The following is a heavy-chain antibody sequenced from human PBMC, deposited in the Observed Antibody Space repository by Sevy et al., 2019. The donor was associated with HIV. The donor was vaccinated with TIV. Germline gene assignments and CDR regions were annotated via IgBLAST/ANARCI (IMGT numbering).Heavy chain of an antibody. Sequence: ASVKGSCKASGYTFTSYDINWVRQATGQGLEWMGWMNPNSGNTGYAQKFQGRVTMTRNTSISTAYMELSSLRSEDTAVYYCARAGYDFWSGYYTAYWGQGTLVTVSS. CDR3: ARAGYDFWSGYYTAY. V-gene: IGHV1-8*01. D-gene: IGHD3-3*01. CDR2: MNPNSGNT. J-gene: IGHJ4*02. CDR1: GYTFTSYD.